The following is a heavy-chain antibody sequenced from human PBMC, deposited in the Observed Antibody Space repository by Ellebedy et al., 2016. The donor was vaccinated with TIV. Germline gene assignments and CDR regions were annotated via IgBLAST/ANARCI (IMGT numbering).Heavy chain of an antibody. Sequence: GESLKISCAVSEVTLSEYGMHWVRQAPGKGLEWVAVIWYDGSNKYYADSVKGRFTISRDNSKNTLYLQMNSLRAEDTAVYYCARAHSGYYYDSGSPFDYWGQGTLVTVSS. D-gene: IGHD3-10*01. V-gene: IGHV3-33*08. CDR3: ARAHSGYYYDSGSPFDY. CDR2: IWYDGSNK. CDR1: EVTLSEYG. J-gene: IGHJ4*02.